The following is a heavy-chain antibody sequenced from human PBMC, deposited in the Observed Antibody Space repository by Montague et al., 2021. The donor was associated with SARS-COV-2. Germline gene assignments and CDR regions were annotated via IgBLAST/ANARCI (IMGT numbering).Heavy chain of an antibody. CDR3: AGADSYDSSGFFSNPFDV. Sequence: SETLSLTCTVSGASINSNRHFWGWIRQAPGKGLEWIGSIFSSGSTYYDPSPKTRVSISVDTSGNRLSLKLTSVTATDTAMYYCAGADSYDSSGFFSNPFDVWGQGAMVTVSS. J-gene: IGHJ3*01. D-gene: IGHD3-22*01. CDR2: IFSSGST. CDR1: GASINSNRHF. V-gene: IGHV4-39*02.